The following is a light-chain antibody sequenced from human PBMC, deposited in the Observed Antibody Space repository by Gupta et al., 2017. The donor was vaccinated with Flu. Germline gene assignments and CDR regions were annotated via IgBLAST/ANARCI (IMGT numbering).Light chain of an antibody. CDR1: QSVSSY. CDR2: DAS. J-gene: IGKJ2*01. CDR3: QQRNNCPRT. Sequence: DIVLTQSPDTLSLSPGERATLSCRASQSVSSYLAWYQQKPGQAPRLLIYDASNRATGIPARFSGSGSGTDFILTISSLEPEEFAVYYCQQRNNCPRTFGQGTKVEIK. V-gene: IGKV3-11*01.